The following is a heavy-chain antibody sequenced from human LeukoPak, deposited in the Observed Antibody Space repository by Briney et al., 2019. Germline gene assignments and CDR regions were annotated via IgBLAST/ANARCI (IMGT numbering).Heavy chain of an antibody. CDR3: ARAPYCGGECYPNWFDS. CDR2: INPSGGST. J-gene: IGHJ5*01. Sequence: GASVKVSCKSSGYTFTSYYMHLVRQAPGQGLEWMGMINPSGGSTSYAQKSQGRVTMTRDTSTSTVYMELSSLRSEDTAVYYCARAPYCGGECYPNWFDSGGQGTLVTVSS. D-gene: IGHD2-21*01. CDR1: GYTFTSYY. V-gene: IGHV1-46*01.